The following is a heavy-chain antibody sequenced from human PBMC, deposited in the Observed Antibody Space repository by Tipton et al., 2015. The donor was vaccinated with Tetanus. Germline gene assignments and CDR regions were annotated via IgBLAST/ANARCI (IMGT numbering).Heavy chain of an antibody. V-gene: IGHV3-73*01. D-gene: IGHD3-22*01. Sequence: SLRLSCASSGFTLSESGVHWVRQASGKGLEWVGRIRNKVNSYATVYAASLKGRFTISRDDSENTAYLQMNSLKTEDTVVYFCTKSYYFDGSGYYRFDYWGQGSLVTVS. J-gene: IGHJ4*01. CDR1: GFTLSESG. CDR3: TKSYYFDGSGYYRFDY. CDR2: IRNKVNSYAT.